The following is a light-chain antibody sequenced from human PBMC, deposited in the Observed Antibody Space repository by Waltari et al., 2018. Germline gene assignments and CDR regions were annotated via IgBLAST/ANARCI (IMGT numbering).Light chain of an antibody. CDR3: QSYDTSLSVV. Sequence: QSVLTQPPSVSGAPGQRVTISCTGSGSNIGAGYDVHWYQQPPRAAPKLLIYGSTSRPLGVPDRFFCSTSGTSASLVIIGLQAEDEGDYYCQSYDTSLSVVFGGGTKLTVL. CDR1: GSNIGAGYD. CDR2: GST. V-gene: IGLV1-40*01. J-gene: IGLJ3*02.